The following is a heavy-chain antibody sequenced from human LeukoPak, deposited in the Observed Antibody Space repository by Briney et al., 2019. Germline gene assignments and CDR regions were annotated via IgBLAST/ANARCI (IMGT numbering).Heavy chain of an antibody. CDR1: GFTFSSYG. CDR2: ISYDGSNK. CDR3: ARSMSGSREL. V-gene: IGHV3-30*03. D-gene: IGHD1-26*01. Sequence: GGSLRLSCAASGFTFSSYGMHWVRQAPGKELEWVAVISYDGSNKYYADSVKGRFTISRDDAKNTLYLQMNSLSAEDTAMYYCARSMSGSRELWGQGTLVTVSS. J-gene: IGHJ4*02.